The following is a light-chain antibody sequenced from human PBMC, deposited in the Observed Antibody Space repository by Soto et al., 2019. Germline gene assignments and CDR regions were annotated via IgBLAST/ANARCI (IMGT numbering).Light chain of an antibody. CDR2: DNS. V-gene: IGLV1-40*01. Sequence: QSVLTQPPSVSGAPGQGVTISCTGSSSNIGAGYYVHWYQQLPGTAPKLFIYDNSNRPSGVPDRFSGSQSGTSASLAITGLQAEDEADYYCQSYDSSVSGWVFGGGTQLTVL. CDR1: SSNIGAGYY. J-gene: IGLJ2*01. CDR3: QSYDSSVSGWV.